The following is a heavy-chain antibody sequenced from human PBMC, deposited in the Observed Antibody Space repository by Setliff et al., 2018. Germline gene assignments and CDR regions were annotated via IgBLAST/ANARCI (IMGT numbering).Heavy chain of an antibody. CDR2: IYPGDSDT. D-gene: IGHD5-12*01. Sequence: GGSLKISCKGSGYSFTSYWIGWVRQMPGKGLEWMGIIYPGDSDTRYSPSFQGQVTISADKSISTAYLQWSSLKASDTAMYYCARSPPNGYNLGPGCFDIWGQGTMVTVSS. J-gene: IGHJ3*02. CDR1: GYSFTSYW. V-gene: IGHV5-51*01. CDR3: ARSPPNGYNLGPGCFDI.